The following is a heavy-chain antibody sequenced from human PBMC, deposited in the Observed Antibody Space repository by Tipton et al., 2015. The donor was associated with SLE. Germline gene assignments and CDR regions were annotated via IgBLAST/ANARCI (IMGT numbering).Heavy chain of an antibody. CDR2: INPNGRT. J-gene: IGHJ4*02. Sequence: TLSLTCAVYGGSFSGYYWSWIRQPPEKGLEWIGEINPNGRTYYNPSLKSRVTFSLDTSKKQLSLRLTSMTAADTAVYYCARDFGRTNGERLDYWGQGTLVTVSS. CDR1: GGSFSGYY. V-gene: IGHV4-34*01. D-gene: IGHD2-8*01. CDR3: ARDFGRTNGERLDY.